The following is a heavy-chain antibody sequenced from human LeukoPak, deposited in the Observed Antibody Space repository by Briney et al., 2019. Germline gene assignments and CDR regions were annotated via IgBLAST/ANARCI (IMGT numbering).Heavy chain of an antibody. CDR1: GGSISSSSYY. Sequence: SETLSLTCTVSGGSISSSSYYWGWIRQPPGKGLEWIGSIYYSGSTYYNPSLKSRVTISVDTSKNQFSLKLSSVTAADTAVYYCARHRYYDFWSGYYTNDYWGRGTLVTVSS. CDR2: IYYSGST. CDR3: ARHRYYDFWSGYYTNDY. D-gene: IGHD3-3*01. V-gene: IGHV4-39*01. J-gene: IGHJ4*02.